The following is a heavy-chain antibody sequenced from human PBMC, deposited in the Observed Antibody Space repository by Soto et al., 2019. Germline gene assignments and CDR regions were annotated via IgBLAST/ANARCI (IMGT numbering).Heavy chain of an antibody. D-gene: IGHD2-8*02. V-gene: IGHV4-39*01. CDR2: IYHSGSA. CDR1: GGSISSGGYY. CDR3: TRHTGYYYYMDV. J-gene: IGHJ6*03. Sequence: SETLSLTCTVSGGSISSGGYYWSWIRQHPGETLEWIGSIYHSGSAYYNPSLKSRVTMSVDTSKNQFSLQLTSVTAADTAVYYCTRHTGYYYYMDVWGKGTTVTVSS.